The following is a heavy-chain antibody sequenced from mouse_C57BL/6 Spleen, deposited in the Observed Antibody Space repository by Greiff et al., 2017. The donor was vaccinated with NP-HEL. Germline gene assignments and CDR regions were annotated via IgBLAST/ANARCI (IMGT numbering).Heavy chain of an antibody. D-gene: IGHD2-4*01. V-gene: IGHV5-4*03. CDR3: ARRDDSVYYAMDY. CDR2: ISDGGSYT. J-gene: IGHJ4*01. CDR1: GFTFSSYA. Sequence: EVKVVESGGGLVKPGGSLKLSCAASGFTFSSYAMSWVRQTPEKRLEWVATISDGGSYTYYPDNVKGRFTISRDNAKTNLYLQMSHLKSEDTAMYYCARRDDSVYYAMDYWGQGTSVTVSS.